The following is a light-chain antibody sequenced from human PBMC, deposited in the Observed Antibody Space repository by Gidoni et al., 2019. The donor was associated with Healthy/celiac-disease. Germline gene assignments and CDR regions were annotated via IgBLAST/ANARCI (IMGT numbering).Light chain of an antibody. J-gene: IGKJ3*01. CDR3: QQANSFPFT. V-gene: IGKV1-12*01. CDR2: AAS. CDR1: QGIRSW. Sequence: IQMTQSPSSVSASVVDRVTITCRASQGIRSWLAWYQQKPGKPPRLMIYAASSLQSGVPPRSSGSGSGTDFTLTISSLQPEDFATYYGQQANSFPFTFGPGTKVDIK.